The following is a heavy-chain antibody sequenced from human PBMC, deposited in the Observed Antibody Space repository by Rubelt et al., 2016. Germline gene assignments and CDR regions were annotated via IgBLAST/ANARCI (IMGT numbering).Heavy chain of an antibody. V-gene: IGHV1-18*01. CDR1: GYTFTSYG. D-gene: IGHD4-17*01. CDR3: VRDKGFGDHGMDV. CDR2: IRGSNGDT. Sequence: QVQLVQSGAEGKKPGASVKVSCKASGYTFTSYGMSWVRQAPGQGLEWMGWIRGSNGDTNYEQKLQGRVTVTTDTSTSTAYMELRSLRSDDTAVSYCVRDKGFGDHGMDVWGPGTTVTVSS. J-gene: IGHJ6*02.